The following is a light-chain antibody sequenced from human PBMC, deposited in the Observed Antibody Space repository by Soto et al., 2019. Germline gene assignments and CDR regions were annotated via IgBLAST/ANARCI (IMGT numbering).Light chain of an antibody. V-gene: IGKV1-5*03. CDR1: QSISSW. J-gene: IGKJ1*01. CDR3: HQMGT. CDR2: KAA. Sequence: DIQMTQSPSTLSASVGARVTITCRASQSISSWLAWYQQKPGKAPKLLIYKAASLESGVPSRFSGSGSGTEFTLTISSLQPDDFATYYCHQMGTFGQGTKVEIK.